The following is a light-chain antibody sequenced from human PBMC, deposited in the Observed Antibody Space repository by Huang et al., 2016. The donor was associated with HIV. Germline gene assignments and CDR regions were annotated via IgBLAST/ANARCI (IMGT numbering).Light chain of an antibody. V-gene: IGKV3-20*01. J-gene: IGKJ2*01. CDR2: GAS. CDR1: QGVHNSY. Sequence: PGEGASLSCRASQGVHNSYLAWYQQKPGQAPRRLIFGASNRATGVPHRFRGSESGTDFTLTISGLDPEDFAVYYCQQYGTLPYTFGQGTKLEI. CDR3: QQYGTLPYT.